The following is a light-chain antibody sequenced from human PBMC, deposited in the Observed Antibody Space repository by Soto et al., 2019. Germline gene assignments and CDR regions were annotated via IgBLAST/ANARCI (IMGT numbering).Light chain of an antibody. CDR2: EVG. CDR1: SSDVGTYNY. Sequence: QSALTQPASVSGSPGQSITISCTGTSSDVGTYNYVSWYQQHPGKAPKLMTYEVGNRPSGVSNRFSGSKSGNTASLTISGLQAEDEADYYCSSYTSRSTGVFGTGTKLTVL. J-gene: IGLJ1*01. CDR3: SSYTSRSTGV. V-gene: IGLV2-14*01.